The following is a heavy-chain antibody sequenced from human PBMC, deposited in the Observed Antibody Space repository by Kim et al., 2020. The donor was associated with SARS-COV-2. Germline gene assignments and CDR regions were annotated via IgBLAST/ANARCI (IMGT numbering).Heavy chain of an antibody. CDR3: ARGYCSGGSCYSY. D-gene: IGHD2-15*01. V-gene: IGHV1-3*01. CDR2: INAGNGNT. Sequence: ASVKVSCKASGYTFTSYAMHWVRQAPGQRLEWMGWINAGNGNTKYSQKFQGRVTITRDTSASTVYMELSSLRSEDTAVYYCARGYCSGGSCYSYWGQGTLVTVS. J-gene: IGHJ4*02. CDR1: GYTFTSYA.